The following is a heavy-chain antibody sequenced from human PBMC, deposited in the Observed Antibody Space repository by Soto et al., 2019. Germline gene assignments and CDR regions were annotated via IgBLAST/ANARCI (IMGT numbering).Heavy chain of an antibody. Sequence: GWSLRLSCTASGFTFGDYAMSLFRQAPGKGLEWVGFIRSKAYGGTTEYAASVKGRFTISRDDSKSIAYLQMNSLKTEDTAVYYCTREPQSDYYDSSGYGRFEPWGEGTLVTVSS. D-gene: IGHD3-22*01. CDR3: TREPQSDYYDSSGYGRFEP. V-gene: IGHV3-49*03. CDR1: GFTFGDYA. CDR2: IRSKAYGGTT. J-gene: IGHJ5*02.